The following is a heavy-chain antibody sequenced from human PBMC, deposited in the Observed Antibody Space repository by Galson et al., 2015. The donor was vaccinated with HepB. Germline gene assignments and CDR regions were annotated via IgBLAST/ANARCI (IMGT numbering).Heavy chain of an antibody. J-gene: IGHJ6*03. CDR1: GFIVSSNY. CDR3: ARGPTDTTMHYYYYMDV. Sequence: SLRLSCAASGFIVSSNYMSWVRRAPGKGLEWVSVIYSDGRTYYADSVKGRFTISRDNSKNRLYLQMNSLRAEDTAVYYCARGPTDTTMHYYYYMDVWGKGTTVTVSS. V-gene: IGHV3-53*01. CDR2: IYSDGRT. D-gene: IGHD5-18*01.